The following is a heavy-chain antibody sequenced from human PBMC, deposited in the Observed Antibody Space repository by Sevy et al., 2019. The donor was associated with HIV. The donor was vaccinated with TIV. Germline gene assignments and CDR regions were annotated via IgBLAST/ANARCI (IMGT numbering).Heavy chain of an antibody. CDR1: DGSISSYY. D-gene: IGHD2-2*01. CDR2: IYYSGST. V-gene: IGHV4-59*01. Sequence: SETLSLTCTVSDGSISSYYWSWIRQPPGKGLEWIGYIYYSGSTNYNPSLKSRVTISVDTSKNQFSLKLSSVTAADTAVYYCARDAPGIVPYAFDIWGQGTMVTVSS. CDR3: ARDAPGIVPYAFDI. J-gene: IGHJ3*02.